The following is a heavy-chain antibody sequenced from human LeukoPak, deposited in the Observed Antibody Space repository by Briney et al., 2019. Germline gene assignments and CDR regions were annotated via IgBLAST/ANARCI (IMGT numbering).Heavy chain of an antibody. V-gene: IGHV5-51*01. Sequence: GESLKISCQGSGYSFTNYWIGWVRQMPGKGLEWMGIIYPGDSGTRYSPSFQGQVTISADKSISTAYLQWSSLKASDTAMYYCARRGSYDSSGYYHYWGQGTLVTVSS. CDR3: ARRGSYDSSGYYHY. D-gene: IGHD3-22*01. CDR1: GYSFTNYW. CDR2: IYPGDSGT. J-gene: IGHJ4*02.